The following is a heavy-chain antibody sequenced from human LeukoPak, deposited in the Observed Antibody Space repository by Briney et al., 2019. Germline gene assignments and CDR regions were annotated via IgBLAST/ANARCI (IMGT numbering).Heavy chain of an antibody. Sequence: SETLSLTCTVSGGSVSSGSYYWSWIRQPPGKGLEWIGCIYYSGSTNYNPSLKSRVTISVDTSKNQFSLKLSSVTAADTAVYYCARDRLSGWFIDYWGQGTLVTVSS. J-gene: IGHJ4*02. V-gene: IGHV4-61*01. CDR1: GGSVSSGSYY. CDR2: IYYSGST. D-gene: IGHD6-19*01. CDR3: ARDRLSGWFIDY.